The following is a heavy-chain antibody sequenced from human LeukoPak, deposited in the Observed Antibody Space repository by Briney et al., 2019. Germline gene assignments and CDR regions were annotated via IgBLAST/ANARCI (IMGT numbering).Heavy chain of an antibody. D-gene: IGHD3-10*01. J-gene: IGHJ6*02. CDR3: ATLRGYYGSGSPAPYYYYYGMDV. V-gene: IGHV3-48*03. Sequence: GGSLRLSCAASGFTFSSYEMNWVRQAPGKGLEWVSYISSSGSTIYYADSVKGRFTISRDNAKNSLYLQMNSLRAEDTAVYYCATLRGYYGSGSPAPYYYYYGMDVWGQGTTVTVSS. CDR1: GFTFSSYE. CDR2: ISSSGSTI.